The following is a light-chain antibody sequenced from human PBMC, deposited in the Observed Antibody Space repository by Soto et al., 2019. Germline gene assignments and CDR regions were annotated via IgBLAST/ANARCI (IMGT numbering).Light chain of an antibody. CDR1: SSKIGAGDE. Sequence: QSVLTQPPSVSEAPGQRVTISCTGSSSKIGAGDEAHWNQQVPGTAPKLLIYENNNRPSGVPDRFSGSKSGTSASLAITGLQAEDEAEYYCQSYDSSLSGYVFGTGTKVTVL. V-gene: IGLV1-40*01. CDR3: QSYDSSLSGYV. J-gene: IGLJ1*01. CDR2: ENN.